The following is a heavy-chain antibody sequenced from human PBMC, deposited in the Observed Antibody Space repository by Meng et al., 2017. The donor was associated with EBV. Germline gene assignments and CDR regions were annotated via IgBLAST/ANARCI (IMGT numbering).Heavy chain of an antibody. Sequence: QVQLKQSGAEVSKTGYSVKVSCSTSGGTFRSDAVSWVRQAPGQGLEWMGGLIPMSGAPHYAQKFQDRVTIIADESTSTHRMELNNLRFEDTAMYYCASESGRGFTPDYWGQGTLVTVSS. V-gene: IGHV1-69*01. D-gene: IGHD3-10*01. J-gene: IGHJ4*02. CDR1: GGTFRSDA. CDR2: LIPMSGAP. CDR3: ASESGRGFTPDY.